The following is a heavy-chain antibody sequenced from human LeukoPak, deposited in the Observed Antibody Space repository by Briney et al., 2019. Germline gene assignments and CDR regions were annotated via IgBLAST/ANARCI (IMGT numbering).Heavy chain of an antibody. CDR2: IYYNVNT. CDR1: GGSISIYY. Sequence: SETLSLTCTVSGGSISIYYWSWIRHPPGKQLECIGYIYYNVNTNYNPSLHRRVTISVDTSNNQFSLTLSSSTAADTAVYYCARHVLLYSYYYMDVWGKGTTVTVSS. V-gene: IGHV4-59*08. D-gene: IGHD3-10*01. CDR3: ARHVLLYSYYYMDV. J-gene: IGHJ6*03.